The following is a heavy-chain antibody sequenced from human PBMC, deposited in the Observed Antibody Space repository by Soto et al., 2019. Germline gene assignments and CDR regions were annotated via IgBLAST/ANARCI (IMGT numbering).Heavy chain of an antibody. D-gene: IGHD1-1*01. CDR1: GGSVSSGSYY. J-gene: IGHJ4*02. CDR3: ARGAPTGTSHPTFDY. CDR2: IYYSGST. V-gene: IGHV4-61*01. Sequence: QVQLQESGPGLVKPSETLSLTCTVSGGSVSSGSYYWSWIRQPPGKGLEWIGYIYYSGSTNYNPSLKSRVTISVDTSKNQFSLKLSSVTAADTAVYYCARGAPTGTSHPTFDYWGQGTLVTVSS.